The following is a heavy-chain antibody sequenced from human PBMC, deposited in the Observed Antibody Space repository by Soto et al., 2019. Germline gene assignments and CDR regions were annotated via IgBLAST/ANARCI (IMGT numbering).Heavy chain of an antibody. D-gene: IGHD3-16*01. Sequence: QVQLVQSGAEVTKPGSSVRVSCKASGTIFSSYTISWVRQAPGQGLEWMGRIIPILGETNSAQKFQGRVTLTADKSTNTAYMQLNSLRLVDTAVYYCARGLGGRMDDWGQGTTVTVSS. CDR3: ARGLGGRMDD. CDR2: IIPILGET. CDR1: GTIFSSYT. J-gene: IGHJ6*02. V-gene: IGHV1-69*08.